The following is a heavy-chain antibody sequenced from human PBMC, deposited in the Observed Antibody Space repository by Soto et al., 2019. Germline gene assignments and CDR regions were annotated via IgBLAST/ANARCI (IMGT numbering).Heavy chain of an antibody. CDR3: VGDLALMADY. D-gene: IGHD3-16*01. CDR1: GFNLNTYG. CDR2: ILYDGSKK. V-gene: IGHV3-30*03. J-gene: IGHJ4*02. Sequence: GGSLRLSCVASGFNLNTYGIYWVRQAPGKGLQWVAQILYDGSKKHYADSVRGRFTITRDNSKNTVCLQMDSLRVDDTAMYYCVGDLALMADYWGQGTLVTVSS.